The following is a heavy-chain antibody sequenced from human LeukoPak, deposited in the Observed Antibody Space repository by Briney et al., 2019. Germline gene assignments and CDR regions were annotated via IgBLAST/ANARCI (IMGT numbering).Heavy chain of an antibody. CDR2: IYYRGST. D-gene: IGHD3-10*01. CDR3: AREITMVRGVMGYYGMDV. CDR1: GGSISSYY. Sequence: SETLSLTCTVSGGSISSYYWSWIRQPPGKGLEWIGYIYYRGSTNYNPSLKSRVTISVDTSKNQFSLKLSSVTAADTAVYYCAREITMVRGVMGYYGMDVWGQETTVTVSS. V-gene: IGHV4-59*12. J-gene: IGHJ6*02.